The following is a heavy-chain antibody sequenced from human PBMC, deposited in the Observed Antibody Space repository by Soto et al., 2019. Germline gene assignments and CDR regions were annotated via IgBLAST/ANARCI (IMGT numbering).Heavy chain of an antibody. CDR1: GYTFTSYG. CDR2: ISAYNGNT. J-gene: IGHJ4*02. D-gene: IGHD6-13*01. V-gene: IGHV1-18*01. Sequence: GASVKVSCKASGYTFTSYGISWVRQAPGLGLEWMGWISAYNGNTNYAQKLQGRVTMTTDTSTSTAYMELRSLRSDDTAVYYCAINKVSSWYAPSFDYCGQGPLLTVSS. CDR3: AINKVSSWYAPSFDY.